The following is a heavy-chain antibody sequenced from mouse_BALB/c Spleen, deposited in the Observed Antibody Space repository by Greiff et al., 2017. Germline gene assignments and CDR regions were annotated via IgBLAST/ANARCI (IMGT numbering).Heavy chain of an antibody. CDR1: GYLITSDYA. CDR3: ARYSLYYGDWIFAY. J-gene: IGHJ3*01. V-gene: IGHV3-2*02. CDR2: ISYSGST. Sequence: EVKLVESGPGLVKPSQSLSLTCTVTGYLITSDYAWNWIRQFPGNKLEWMGYISYSGSTSYNPSLKSRISITRDTSKNQFFLQLNSVTTEDTATYYCARYSLYYGDWIFAYWGQGTLVTVSA. D-gene: IGHD1-1*01.